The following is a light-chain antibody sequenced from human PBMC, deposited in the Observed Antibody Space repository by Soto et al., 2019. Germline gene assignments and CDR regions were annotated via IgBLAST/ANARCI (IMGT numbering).Light chain of an antibody. Sequence: DFQLTQTPSTLSASVGDEVTITCRASQTISRWLAWYQQKPGRAPKLLIYDASTLESGVPSRFSGSGSETEFTLTISRLQPDDFATYFCHSRAFGQGTRLEIK. CDR1: QTISRW. V-gene: IGKV1-5*01. CDR2: DAS. CDR3: HSRA. J-gene: IGKJ5*01.